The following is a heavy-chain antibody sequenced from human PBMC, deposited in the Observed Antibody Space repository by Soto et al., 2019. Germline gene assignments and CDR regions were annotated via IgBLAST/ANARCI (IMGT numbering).Heavy chain of an antibody. CDR2: IKQDGSEK. Sequence: GGSLRLSCAASGFTFSSYWMSWVRQAPGKGLEWVANIKQDGSEKYYVDSVKGRFTISRDNAKNSLYLQMNSLRAEDTAVYYCARVGGITIFGVVISSWFDPWGQGTLVTVSS. CDR3: ARVGGITIFGVVISSWFDP. J-gene: IGHJ5*02. D-gene: IGHD3-3*01. CDR1: GFTFSSYW. V-gene: IGHV3-7*01.